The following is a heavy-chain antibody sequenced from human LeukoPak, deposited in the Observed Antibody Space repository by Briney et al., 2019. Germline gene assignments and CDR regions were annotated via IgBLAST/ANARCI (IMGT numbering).Heavy chain of an antibody. V-gene: IGHV4-59*12. CDR1: GGSISSYY. D-gene: IGHD3-3*01. CDR2: IYHSGST. Sequence: SETLSLTCTVSGGSISSYYWSWIRQPPGKGLEWIGYIYHSGSTYYNPSLKSRVTISVDTSKNQLSLKLSSVTAADTAVYYCARVDRRITISGVVIIFDYWGQGTLVTVSS. CDR3: ARVDRRITISGVVIIFDY. J-gene: IGHJ4*02.